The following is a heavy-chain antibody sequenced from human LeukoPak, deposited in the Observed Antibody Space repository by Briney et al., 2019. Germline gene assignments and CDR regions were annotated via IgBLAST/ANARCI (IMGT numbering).Heavy chain of an antibody. CDR1: GFTFSSYA. D-gene: IGHD6-13*01. Sequence: GGSLRLSCAASGFTFSSYAMSWVRQAPGKGLEWVSAISGSGGSTYYADSVKGRFTISRDNSKNTLYLQMNSLRAEDTAVYYCAKDRRAAAGIGQFDYWGQGTLVTVPS. CDR3: AKDRRAAAGIGQFDY. J-gene: IGHJ4*02. CDR2: ISGSGGST. V-gene: IGHV3-23*01.